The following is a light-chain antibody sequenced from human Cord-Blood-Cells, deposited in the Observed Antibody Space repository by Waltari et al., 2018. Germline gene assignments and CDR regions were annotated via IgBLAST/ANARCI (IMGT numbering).Light chain of an antibody. J-gene: IGKJ3*01. V-gene: IGKV3-20*01. CDR1: QSVSSSY. CDR3: QQYGSSRFT. CDR2: GAS. Sequence: EIVFTQSPGTLSLSPGERATLSCRASQSVSSSYLAWYQQKPGQAPSLLIYGASSRATGIPDRFSGSGSGTDFTLTISRLEPEDFAVYYCQQYGSSRFTFGPGTKVDIK.